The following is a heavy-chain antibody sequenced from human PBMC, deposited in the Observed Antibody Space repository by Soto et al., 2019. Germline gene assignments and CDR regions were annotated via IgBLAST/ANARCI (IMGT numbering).Heavy chain of an antibody. Sequence: GGSLRLSCSASGFTFSDYAVHLVRQAPGKGLDWVSIISDSGSSTYYADSVKGRFTISRDNSKNTLYLQMNSLRAEDTAVYYCATSDPPENYFDYWGQGTLVTVSS. D-gene: IGHD2-2*01. CDR1: GFTFSDYA. CDR3: ATSDPPENYFDY. V-gene: IGHV3-23*01. J-gene: IGHJ4*02. CDR2: ISDSGSST.